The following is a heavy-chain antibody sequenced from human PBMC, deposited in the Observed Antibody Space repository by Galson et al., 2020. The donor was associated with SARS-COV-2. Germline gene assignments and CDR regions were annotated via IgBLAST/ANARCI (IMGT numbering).Heavy chain of an antibody. CDR1: GYSISSGYY. CDR2: VYHSGST. D-gene: IGHD5-18*01. CDR3: ARRPGYTYDRYFDY. Sequence: SETLSLTCAVSGYSISSGYYWGWIRQPPGKGLEWIGSVYHSGSTYYNPSLKSRVTISVDTSKNQFSLKLSSVTAADTAVYYCARRPGYTYDRYFDYWGQGTLVTFSS. J-gene: IGHJ4*02. V-gene: IGHV4-38-2*01.